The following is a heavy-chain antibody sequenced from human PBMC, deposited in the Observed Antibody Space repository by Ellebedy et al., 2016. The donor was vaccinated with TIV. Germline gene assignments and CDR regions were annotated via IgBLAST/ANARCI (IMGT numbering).Heavy chain of an antibody. Sequence: GESLKISCKASGYNFTNHWIAWVRQVPGKGLEWMGIINPRDSDTRDNPSFRGQVSISADKSITSAYLHLSSLKATDTAVYYCARLRQSTPNCSGGNCYYLPLDYWGQGTLVTVSS. CDR1: GYNFTNHW. V-gene: IGHV5-51*01. CDR3: ARLRQSTPNCSGGNCYYLPLDY. CDR2: INPRDSDT. J-gene: IGHJ4*02. D-gene: IGHD2-15*01.